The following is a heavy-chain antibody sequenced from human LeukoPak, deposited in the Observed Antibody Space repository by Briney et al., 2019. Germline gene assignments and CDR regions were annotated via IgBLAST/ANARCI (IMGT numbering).Heavy chain of an antibody. V-gene: IGHV5-51*01. CDR1: AYGFTAYW. J-gene: IGHJ4*02. CDR3: ASGVSSSYFEH. Sequence: GESLKISCKSSAYGFTAYWIGWVRQMPGKGLEWMGIIYPYDSDTRYGPSLQGHFTIPADKSISTAYLQWSSLKASDTAIYYCASGVSSSYFEHWGQGTLVTVSS. D-gene: IGHD6-6*01. CDR2: IYPYDSDT.